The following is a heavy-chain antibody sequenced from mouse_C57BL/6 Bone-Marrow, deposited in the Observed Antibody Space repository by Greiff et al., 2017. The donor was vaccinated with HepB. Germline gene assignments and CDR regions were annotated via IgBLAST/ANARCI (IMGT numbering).Heavy chain of an antibody. J-gene: IGHJ4*01. CDR2: INPSNGGT. CDR3: ARSGRWLLRNAMDY. Sequence: QVQLKQPGTELVKPGASVKLSCKASGYTFTSYWMHWVKLRPGQGLEWIGNINPSNGGTNYNEKFKSKATLTVDKSSSTAYMQLSSLTSEDSAVYYCARSGRWLLRNAMDYWGQGTSVTVSS. V-gene: IGHV1-53*01. D-gene: IGHD2-3*01. CDR1: GYTFTSYW.